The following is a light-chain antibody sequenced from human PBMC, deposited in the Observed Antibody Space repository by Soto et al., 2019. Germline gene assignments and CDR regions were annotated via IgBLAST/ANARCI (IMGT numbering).Light chain of an antibody. CDR3: SSYGGSDTSYV. V-gene: IGLV2-8*01. CDR1: SSDVGAFDS. Sequence: QSVLTQPPSASGSPGQSVTISCTGSSSDVGAFDSVSWYQQHPHKAPQIIIYEVSKRPSGVPDRFSGSKSGNTASLTVSGLQADDEADYFCSSYGGSDTSYVFGTGTKVTVL. J-gene: IGLJ1*01. CDR2: EVS.